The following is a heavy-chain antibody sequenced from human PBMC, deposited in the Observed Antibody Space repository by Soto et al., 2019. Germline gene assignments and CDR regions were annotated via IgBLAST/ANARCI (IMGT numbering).Heavy chain of an antibody. D-gene: IGHD3-10*01. CDR2: ISYDGSNK. V-gene: IGHV3-30-3*01. CDR3: ARELTLRWFGEPPPLCGMDV. J-gene: IGHJ6*02. CDR1: GFTFSSYA. Sequence: QVQLVESGGGVVQPGRSLRLSCAASGFTFSSYAMHWVRQAPGKGLEWVAVISYDGSNKYYADSVKGRFTISRDNSKNTLYLQMNSLRVEDTAVYYCARELTLRWFGEPPPLCGMDVWGQGTTVTVSS.